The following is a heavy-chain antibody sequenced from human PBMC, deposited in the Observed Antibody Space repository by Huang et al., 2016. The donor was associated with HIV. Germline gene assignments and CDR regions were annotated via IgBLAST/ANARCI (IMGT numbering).Heavy chain of an antibody. J-gene: IGHJ4*02. CDR2: ISGGGVTM. D-gene: IGHD3-3*01. V-gene: IGHV3-64*04. Sequence: VRLVESGGGVVQPGGSLILSCSASGFSFVGYSMHWVSQGPGKVRVCGADISGGGVTMYYSDSGWGRFTISIGKVKSSVDLQMHTLRAEDTGIYYCARDGGYSFWSNYPKYFFDFWGQGTPVTVSS. CDR3: ARDGGYSFWSNYPKYFFDF. CDR1: GFSFVGYS.